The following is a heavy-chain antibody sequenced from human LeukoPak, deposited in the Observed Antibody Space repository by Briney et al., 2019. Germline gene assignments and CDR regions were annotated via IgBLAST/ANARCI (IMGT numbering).Heavy chain of an antibody. CDR1: GFIVSDDY. CDR2: IYSGGAT. J-gene: IGHJ4*02. CDR3: ASGGKYCTGGACYGD. Sequence: GGSLRLSCAASGFIVSDDYISWVRHTPGKGLEWVSVIYSGGATFYADSVKGRFTISRDNSKNTVHLQMNSLRAEDTAVYYCASGGKYCTGGACYGDWGQGTLVTVSS. D-gene: IGHD2-8*02. V-gene: IGHV3-53*01.